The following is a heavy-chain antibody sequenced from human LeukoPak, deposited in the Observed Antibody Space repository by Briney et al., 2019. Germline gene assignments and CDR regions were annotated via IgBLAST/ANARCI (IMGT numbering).Heavy chain of an antibody. CDR3: ARDSAGNDY. D-gene: IGHD6-13*01. CDR2: IKQDGSEK. Sequence: PGGSLRLSCAASGFTFSTYWMSWVRQAPGKGLEWVANIKQDGSEKYVDSVKGRFTISRDNAKNLLYLQMNSLRAEDTAMYYCARDSAGNDYWGQGTLVTVSS. CDR1: GFTFSTYW. V-gene: IGHV3-7*01. J-gene: IGHJ4*02.